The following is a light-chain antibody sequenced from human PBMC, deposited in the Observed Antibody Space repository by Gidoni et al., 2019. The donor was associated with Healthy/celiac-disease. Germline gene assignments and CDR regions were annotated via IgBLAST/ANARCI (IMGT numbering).Light chain of an antibody. CDR1: QGISSY. CDR3: QQYYSYLPT. CDR2: ATS. Sequence: AIRMTQSPSSFSASTGDRVTITCRASQGISSYLAWYQQKPGKAPKLLIYATSTLQSGVPSRFSGSGSGTDFTLTISCLQSEDFATYYCQQYYSYLPTFGGXTKVEIK. J-gene: IGKJ4*01. V-gene: IGKV1-8*01.